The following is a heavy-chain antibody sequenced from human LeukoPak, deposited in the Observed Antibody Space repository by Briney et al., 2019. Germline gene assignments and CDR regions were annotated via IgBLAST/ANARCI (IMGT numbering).Heavy chain of an antibody. Sequence: SETLSLTCNVSGDSISSYYWTWIRQPAGKGLQWIGRIFTSGSTSYNPSLMSRLTISLDMSKNQFSLKLTSVTTADTAVYFCARGGGTLHYMDVWGKGTTVTISS. CDR1: GDSISSYY. CDR2: IFTSGST. V-gene: IGHV4-4*07. CDR3: ARGGGTLHYMDV. J-gene: IGHJ6*03. D-gene: IGHD3-16*01.